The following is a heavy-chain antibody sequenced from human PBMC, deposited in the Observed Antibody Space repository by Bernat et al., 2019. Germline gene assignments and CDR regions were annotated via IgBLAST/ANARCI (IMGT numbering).Heavy chain of an antibody. Sequence: QVQLVQSGAEVKKPGASVKVSCKTSGYTFTSYGISWVRQAPGQGLEWMGWISPYNGNTNYAQKLQGRVTMTTDTSTSTAYMEVRSLTSDDSAVYYCARASYCSGGSCYGDYWAQATLVTVSS. CDR3: ARASYCSGGSCYGDY. J-gene: IGHJ4*02. D-gene: IGHD2-15*01. CDR1: GYTFTSYG. V-gene: IGHV1-18*01. CDR2: ISPYNGNT.